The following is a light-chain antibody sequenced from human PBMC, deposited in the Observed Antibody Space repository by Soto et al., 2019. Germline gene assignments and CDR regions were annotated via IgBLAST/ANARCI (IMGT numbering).Light chain of an antibody. J-gene: IGLJ2*01. Sequence: QLVLTQSPSASASLGASVKLTCTLSSGHSSYAIAWHQQQPEKGPRHLMKLNSDGSHTKGDRIPDRFSGSSSGAERYLTISSLQSEDEADYYCQTWGTGVVVFGGGTKLTVL. CDR3: QTWGTGVVV. CDR2: LNSDGSH. CDR1: SGHSSYA. V-gene: IGLV4-69*01.